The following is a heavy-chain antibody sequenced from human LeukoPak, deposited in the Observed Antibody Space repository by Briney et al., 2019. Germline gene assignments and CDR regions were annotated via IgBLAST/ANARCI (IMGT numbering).Heavy chain of an antibody. D-gene: IGHD3-10*01. Sequence: GESLRLSCLASGFTFSTYGMTWVRQAPGKGLEWVSSLSESGDRTYYADSVKGRVIISRDNSKKTVYLQMNSVRPEDTAVYYCARPIRPMGIITNIDQWGQGTLITVSA. V-gene: IGHV3-23*01. CDR3: ARPIRPMGIITNIDQ. J-gene: IGHJ4*02. CDR2: LSESGDRT. CDR1: GFTFSTYG.